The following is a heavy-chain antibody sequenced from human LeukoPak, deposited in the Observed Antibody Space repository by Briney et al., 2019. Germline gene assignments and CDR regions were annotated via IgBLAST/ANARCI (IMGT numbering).Heavy chain of an antibody. CDR3: AKEDRLVGATRRCFDY. D-gene: IGHD1-26*01. CDR2: ISGSGGST. Sequence: GGSLRLSCAASGFTFSSYGMHWVRQAPGKGLEWVSAISGSGGSTYYADSVKGRFTISRDNSKNTLYLQMNSLRAEDTAVYYCAKEDRLVGATRRCFDYWGQGTLVTVSS. CDR1: GFTFSSYG. J-gene: IGHJ4*02. V-gene: IGHV3-23*01.